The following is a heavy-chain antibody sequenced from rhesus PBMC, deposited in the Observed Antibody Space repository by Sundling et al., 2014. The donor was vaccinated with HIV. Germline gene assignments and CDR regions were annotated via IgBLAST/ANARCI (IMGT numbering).Heavy chain of an antibody. CDR3: ARVRGERPYSLDS. V-gene: IGHV2S1*01. CDR1: GFSLSTNAMG. CDR2: IYWDDNK. Sequence: QVTLKESGPALVKPTQTLTLTCTFSGFSLSTNAMGVAWIRQPPGKALEWLTSIYWDDNKYYSTSLKSRLTISKDTSSNQVALVMTNMDPVDTATYYCARVRGERPYSLDSWGQGSSSPSPQ. D-gene: IGHD3-34*01. J-gene: IGHJ6*01.